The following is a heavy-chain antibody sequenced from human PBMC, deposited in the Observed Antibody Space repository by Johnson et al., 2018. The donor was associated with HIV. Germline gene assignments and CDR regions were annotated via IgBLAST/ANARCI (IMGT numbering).Heavy chain of an antibody. CDR1: RFTFSDYY. Sequence: QVQLVESGGGLVKPGGSLRLSCAASRFTFSDYYMSWIRQTPGKGLEWVSYISSSGGTIYYADSVKGRFSISRDNAKNSLYLQMNSLRAEDTAVYYCARDGPYSGYDENAFDIWGQGTMVTVSS. CDR3: ARDGPYSGYDENAFDI. J-gene: IGHJ3*02. D-gene: IGHD5-12*01. V-gene: IGHV3-11*04. CDR2: ISSSGGTI.